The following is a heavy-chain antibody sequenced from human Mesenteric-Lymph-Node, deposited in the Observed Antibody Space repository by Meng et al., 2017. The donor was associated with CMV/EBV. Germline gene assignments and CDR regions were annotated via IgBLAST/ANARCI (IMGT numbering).Heavy chain of an antibody. CDR1: GGTFSSYA. Sequence: SCKASGGTFSSYAISWVRQAPGQGLEWMGGIIAYNGNTNYARKLQGRVTMTTDTSTSTAYMELRSLRSDDTAVYYCAVSGSNTDFDYWGQGTLVTVSS. CDR2: IIAYNGNT. CDR3: AVSGSNTDFDY. V-gene: IGHV1-18*01. J-gene: IGHJ4*02. D-gene: IGHD3-3*01.